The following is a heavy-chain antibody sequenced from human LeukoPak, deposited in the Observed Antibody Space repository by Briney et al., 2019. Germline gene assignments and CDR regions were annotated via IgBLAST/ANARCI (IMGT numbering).Heavy chain of an antibody. CDR3: AKETLCIEVVPAVLRGYFQH. CDR2: IHYDGSNK. J-gene: IGHJ1*01. D-gene: IGHD2-2*01. V-gene: IGHV3-30*02. CDR1: GFIFSTYA. Sequence: GGSLRLSCAASGFIFSTYAMHWIRQAPGKGLEWVTFIHYDGSNKYYADSVKGRFSISRDNSKNTLYLQMDSLRAEDTAVYYCAKETLCIEVVPAVLRGYFQHWSQGTLVTVSS.